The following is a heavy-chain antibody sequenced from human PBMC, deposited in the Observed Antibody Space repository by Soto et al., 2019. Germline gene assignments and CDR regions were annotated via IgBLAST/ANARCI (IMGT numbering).Heavy chain of an antibody. V-gene: IGHV4-31*03. CDR3: ARDRAIYCTNGVCHLFDY. Sequence: QVQLQESGPGLVKPSQTLSLTCTVSGGSISSGGYYWSWIRQHPGKGLEWVGYIYYSGSTYYNPSRKSRFTISGDTSKNQFSLKLSSVTAADTAVYYCARDRAIYCTNGVCHLFDYWGQGTLVTVSS. CDR2: IYYSGST. J-gene: IGHJ4*02. CDR1: GGSISSGGYY. D-gene: IGHD2-8*01.